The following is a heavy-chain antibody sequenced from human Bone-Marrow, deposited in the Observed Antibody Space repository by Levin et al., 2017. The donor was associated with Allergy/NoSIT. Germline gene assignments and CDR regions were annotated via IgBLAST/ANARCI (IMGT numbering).Heavy chain of an antibody. Sequence: GGSLRLSCAASGFTFSSYAMSWVRQAPGKGLEWVSAISGSGGSTYYADSVKGRFTISRANSKNTLYLQMNSLRAEDTAVYYCAKHLYNSGWYGWVVDYWGQGTLVTVSS. CDR1: GFTFSSYA. CDR2: ISGSGGST. CDR3: AKHLYNSGWYGWVVDY. D-gene: IGHD6-19*01. V-gene: IGHV3-23*01. J-gene: IGHJ4*02.